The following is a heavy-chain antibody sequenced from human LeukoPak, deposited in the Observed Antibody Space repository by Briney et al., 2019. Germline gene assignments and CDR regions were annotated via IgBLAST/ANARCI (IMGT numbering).Heavy chain of an antibody. CDR1: GGSISNTSYY. CDR3: AREMLNGSGYFDY. D-gene: IGHD3-3*01. V-gene: IGHV4-39*07. J-gene: IGHJ4*02. Sequence: PSETPSLTCTVSGGSISNTSYYWGWIRQPPGKGLEWIGSIYYSGTTYYNPSLKSRVTISVDTSKNQFSLKLSSVTAADTAFYYCAREMLNGSGYFDYWGQGTLVTVSS. CDR2: IYYSGTT.